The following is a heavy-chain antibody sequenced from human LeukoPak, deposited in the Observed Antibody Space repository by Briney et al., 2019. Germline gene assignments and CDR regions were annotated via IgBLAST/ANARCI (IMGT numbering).Heavy chain of an antibody. CDR3: ARGHYDVLAASYKWTPDY. CDR1: GFTFNTFN. CDR2: NTSGGDYI. V-gene: IGHV3-21*01. J-gene: IGHJ4*02. D-gene: IGHD3-9*01. Sequence: GGSLRLSCAASGFTFNTFNMNWVRQAPGKGLEWVSSNTSGGDYIYYADSVKGRFTTSRDNAKNSLSLQLNSLRVEDTAVYYCARGHYDVLAASYKWTPDYWGQGTLVTVSS.